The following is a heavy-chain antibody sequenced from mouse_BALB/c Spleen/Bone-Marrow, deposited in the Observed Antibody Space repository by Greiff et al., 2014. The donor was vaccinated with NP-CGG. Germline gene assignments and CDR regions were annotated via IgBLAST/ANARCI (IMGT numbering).Heavy chain of an antibody. CDR2: INPYNGDP. V-gene: IGHV1-37*01. CDR3: GRGNYDYDSWFGY. J-gene: IGHJ3*01. Sequence: ESGPKLVKPGASVKISCKASGYSFTGYFMNWMKQSHGKSLEWIGRINPYNGDPFYNQKFKGKATLTVDKSSSTAHMELLSLTSEDSAVYYCGRGNYDYDSWFGYWGQGTLVTVSA. CDR1: GYSFTGYF. D-gene: IGHD2-4*01.